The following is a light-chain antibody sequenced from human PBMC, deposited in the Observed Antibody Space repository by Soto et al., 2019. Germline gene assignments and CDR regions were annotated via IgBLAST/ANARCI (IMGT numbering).Light chain of an antibody. CDR1: QSVSSN. CDR2: DAS. V-gene: IGKV3-11*01. CDR3: QHRMNWPLN. Sequence: IVVTQSPAILSLSPGKRATLFCRSSQSVSSNLVWYQQKPGQAPRLLIYDASTRASGTPARFSGSGSETDFTLTISSLEPEDFAVYYCQHRMNWPLNFGQGTRLEIK. J-gene: IGKJ5*01.